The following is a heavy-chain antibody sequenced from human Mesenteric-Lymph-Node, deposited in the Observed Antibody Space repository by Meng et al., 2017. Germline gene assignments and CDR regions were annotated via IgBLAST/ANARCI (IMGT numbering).Heavy chain of an antibody. CDR2: TYWDDDK. D-gene: IGHD4-11*01. CDR1: GFSFTTSDVR. CDR3: AHRQTVTGFDY. V-gene: IGHV2-5*02. Sequence: QMPLKESGATLKKPTPSVTLSCTFSGFSFTTSDVRLGWIRPAPGKALKWLALTYWDDDKRYSTSLKSRTTITKDSSKNPVVLTMTIMDPVDTATYYCAHRQTVTGFDYWGQGTLVTVSS. J-gene: IGHJ4*02.